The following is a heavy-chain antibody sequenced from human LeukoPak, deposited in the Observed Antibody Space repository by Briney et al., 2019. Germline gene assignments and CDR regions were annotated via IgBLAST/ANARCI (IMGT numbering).Heavy chain of an antibody. CDR1: GYTFISYG. D-gene: IGHD5-24*01. V-gene: IGHV1-18*01. Sequence: ASVRGTRKASGYTFISYGMSWVRQAPGQGLEWMGWISAYNGSTSYAQKFQGRVTMTRDTSTSTVYMELSSLRSEDTAVYYCARPCRDGYNWKYYFDYWGQGTLVTVSS. CDR2: ISAYNGST. J-gene: IGHJ4*02. CDR3: ARPCRDGYNWKYYFDY.